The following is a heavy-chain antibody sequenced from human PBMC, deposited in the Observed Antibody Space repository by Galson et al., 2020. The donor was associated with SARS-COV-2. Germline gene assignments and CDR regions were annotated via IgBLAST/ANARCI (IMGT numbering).Heavy chain of an antibody. J-gene: IGHJ6*02. D-gene: IGHD2-2*01. CDR1: GFTVSSNY. CDR2: IYSGGST. Sequence: TGGSLRLSCAASGFTVSSNYMTWVRQAPGKGLEWVSVIYSGGSTYYADSVKGRFTISRDNSKNTLYLQMNSLRAEDTAVYYCARGYCTSTSCHHYYGMDVWGQGTTVTVSS. CDR3: ARGYCTSTSCHHYYGMDV. V-gene: IGHV3-66*01.